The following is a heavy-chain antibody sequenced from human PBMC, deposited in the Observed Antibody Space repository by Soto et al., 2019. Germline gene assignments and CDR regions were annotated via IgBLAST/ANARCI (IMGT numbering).Heavy chain of an antibody. CDR1: GFTFRNYG. CDR3: VRAAGYSGNDYVYYYGMDV. D-gene: IGHD5-12*01. Sequence: QVQLVESGGGVVQPGRSLRLSCAASGFTFRNYGMHWVRQAPAKGLEWVALVWYDGGNKYYVDSVKGRFTISRDNSKNTLYHQVNSMRDEDTAVYYCVRAAGYSGNDYVYYYGMDVWGQGTKVTVSS. V-gene: IGHV3-33*01. J-gene: IGHJ6*02. CDR2: VWYDGGNK.